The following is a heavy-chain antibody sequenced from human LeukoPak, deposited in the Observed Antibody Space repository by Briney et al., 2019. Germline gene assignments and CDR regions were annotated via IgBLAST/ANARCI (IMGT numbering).Heavy chain of an antibody. J-gene: IGHJ4*02. V-gene: IGHV1-69*04. CDR2: IIHILGIA. CDR1: GGTFSSYA. Sequence: SVNVSRKPSGGTFSSYAISWVRQAAGHGLEWLGRIIHILGIANYAQKFQGKVTITADNSTSTAYMGLSSVRSEDTAVYSWAWVDPAMVIDYWGQGTLVTVSS. D-gene: IGHD5-18*01. CDR3: AWVDPAMVIDY.